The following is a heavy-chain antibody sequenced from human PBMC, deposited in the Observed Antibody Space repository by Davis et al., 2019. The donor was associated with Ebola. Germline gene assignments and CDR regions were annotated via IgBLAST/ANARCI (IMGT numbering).Heavy chain of an antibody. V-gene: IGHV4-34*01. CDR2: INHSGST. J-gene: IGHJ4*02. Sequence: MPSETLSLTCAVYGGSFSGYYWSWIRQPPGKGLEWIGEINHSGSTNYNPSLKSRVTISVDTSKNQFSLKLSSVTAADTAVYYCARGIRLRELSDEYWGQGTLVTVSS. CDR3: ARGIRLRELSDEY. CDR1: GGSFSGYY. D-gene: IGHD3-16*02.